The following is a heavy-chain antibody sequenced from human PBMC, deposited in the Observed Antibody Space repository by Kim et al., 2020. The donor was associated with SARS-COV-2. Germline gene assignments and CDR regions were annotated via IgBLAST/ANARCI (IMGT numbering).Heavy chain of an antibody. CDR3: ANRGDTIGWFDP. V-gene: IGHV3-23*01. CDR2: ISGSGGTT. Sequence: GGSLRLSCAASGFTFRSAAMNWVRQAPGKGLEWVSTISGSGGTTYYADSVKGRFTISRDNSKNTLYLQMNTLRAEDTAVYYCANRGDTIGWFDPWGQGTLVTVSS. D-gene: IGHD3-16*01. CDR1: GFTFRSAA. J-gene: IGHJ5*02.